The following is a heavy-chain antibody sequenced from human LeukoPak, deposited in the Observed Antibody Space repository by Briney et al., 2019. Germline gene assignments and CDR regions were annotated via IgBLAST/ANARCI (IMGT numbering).Heavy chain of an antibody. CDR2: TRNKANSYTT. D-gene: IGHD7-27*01. V-gene: IGHV3-72*01. J-gene: IGHJ4*02. CDR1: GFTFSDHY. Sequence: EGSLRLSCAASGFTFSDHYMDWVRQAPGKGLEWVGRTRNKANSYTTEYAASVKGRFTISRDDSKNSLYLQMNSLKTEDTAVYYCARDLGQFDYWGQGTLVTVSS. CDR3: ARDLGQFDY.